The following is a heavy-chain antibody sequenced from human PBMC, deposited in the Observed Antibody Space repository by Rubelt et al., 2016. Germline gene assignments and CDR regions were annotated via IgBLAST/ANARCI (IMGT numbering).Heavy chain of an antibody. J-gene: IGHJ4*02. CDR1: GFSLSTIGVG. D-gene: IGHD5-18*01. CDR2: IYWDDNQ. CDR3: AHRLKGYNYGLYYFDY. Sequence: QITLKESGPTLVIPTQTLTLTCTFSGFSLSTIGVGVGWIRQPPGKALEWPALIYWDDNQRYSPSLESRLTITKDTSKNQVVLTMTNMDPVDTATYYCAHRLKGYNYGLYYFDYWGQGTLVTVSS. V-gene: IGHV2-5*02.